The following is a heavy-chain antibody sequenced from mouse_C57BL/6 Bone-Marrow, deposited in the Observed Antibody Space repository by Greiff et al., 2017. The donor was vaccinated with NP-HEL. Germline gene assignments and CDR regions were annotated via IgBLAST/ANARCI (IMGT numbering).Heavy chain of an antibody. J-gene: IGHJ1*03. Sequence: QVQLKQPGAELVKPGASVKMSCKASGYTFTSYWITWVKQRPGQGLEWIGDIYPGSGSTNYNEKFKSKATLTVDTSSSTAYMQLSSLTSEDSAVYYCARTPNCYWYFDVWGTGTTVTVSS. CDR2: IYPGSGST. CDR1: GYTFTSYW. V-gene: IGHV1-55*01. D-gene: IGHD4-1*01. CDR3: ARTPNCYWYFDV.